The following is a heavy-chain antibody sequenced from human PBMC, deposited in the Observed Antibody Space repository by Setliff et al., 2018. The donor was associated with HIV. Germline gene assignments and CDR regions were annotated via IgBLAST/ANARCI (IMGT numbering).Heavy chain of an antibody. CDR3: ARDRGGSSYFDY. D-gene: IGHD1-26*01. J-gene: IGHJ4*02. CDR1: GGTSSSYA. Sequence: SVKVSCKASGGTSSSYAISWVRQAPGQGLEWMGGIIPILGIANYAQKFQGRVTMTTDTSTSTAYMELRSLRSDDTAVYYCARDRGGSSYFDYWGQGTLVTVSS. CDR2: IIPILGIA. V-gene: IGHV1-69*10.